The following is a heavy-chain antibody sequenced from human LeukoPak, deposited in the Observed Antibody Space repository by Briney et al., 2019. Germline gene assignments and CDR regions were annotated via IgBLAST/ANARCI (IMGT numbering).Heavy chain of an antibody. CDR2: ISYDGSNK. J-gene: IGHJ6*02. CDR3: AKDLSLDSYGDDYYGMDV. D-gene: IGHD5-18*01. Sequence: GRSLRLSCAASGFTFSSYAMHWVRQAPGKGLEWVAVISYDGSNKYYADSVKGRFTISRDNSKNPLYLQMNSLRAEDTAVYYCAKDLSLDSYGDDYYGMDVWGQGTTVTVSS. CDR1: GFTFSSYA. V-gene: IGHV3-30*04.